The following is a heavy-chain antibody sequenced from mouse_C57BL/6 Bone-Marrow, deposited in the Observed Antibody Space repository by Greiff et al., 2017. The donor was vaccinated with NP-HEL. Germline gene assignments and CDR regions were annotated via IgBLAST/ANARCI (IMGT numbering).Heavy chain of an antibody. Sequence: VQLQQSGPGLVKPSQSLSLTCSVTGYSITSGYYWNWIRQFPGNKLEWMGYISYDGSNNYNPSLKNRISITRDTSKNQFFLKLNSVTTEDTATYYCARDYYGSSYNYAMDYWGQGTSVTVSS. D-gene: IGHD1-1*01. V-gene: IGHV3-6*01. CDR1: GYSITSGYY. CDR2: ISYDGSN. CDR3: ARDYYGSSYNYAMDY. J-gene: IGHJ4*01.